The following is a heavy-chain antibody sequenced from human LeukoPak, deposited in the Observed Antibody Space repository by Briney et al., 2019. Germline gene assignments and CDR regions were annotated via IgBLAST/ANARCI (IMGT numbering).Heavy chain of an antibody. CDR2: ISGSGGST. J-gene: IGHJ3*02. D-gene: IGHD3-3*01. CDR3: ARDPPYDFWSAQGAFDI. CDR1: GFTFSSYA. V-gene: IGHV3-23*01. Sequence: PGGSLRLSCAASGFTFSSYAMSWVRQAPGKGLEWVSAISGSGGSTYYADSVKGRFTISRDNSKNTLYLQMNSLRAEDTAAYYCARDPPYDFWSAQGAFDIWGQGTMVTVSS.